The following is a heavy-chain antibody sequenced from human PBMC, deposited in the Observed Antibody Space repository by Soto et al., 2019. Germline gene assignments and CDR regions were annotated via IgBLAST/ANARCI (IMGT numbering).Heavy chain of an antibody. V-gene: IGHV2-5*02. Sequence: QITSKESGPKLVKPTQTLTLTCTFSGFSFSSGGVGVGWIRQPPGKALEWLAVIYWDGDKLYSPSLKSRLSIAKDTSKNQVVLTMTNMDPVDTATYYCAHSPFYGDKLDYWGQGTLVSVSS. CDR1: GFSFSSGGVG. CDR2: IYWDGDK. J-gene: IGHJ4*02. D-gene: IGHD4-17*01. CDR3: AHSPFYGDKLDY.